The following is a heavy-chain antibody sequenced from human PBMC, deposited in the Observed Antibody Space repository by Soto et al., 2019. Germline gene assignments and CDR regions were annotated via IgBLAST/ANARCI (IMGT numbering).Heavy chain of an antibody. CDR3: AKERTYYYGSGSYHHYGMDV. CDR1: EFTFSSDH. Sequence: HPGGSLRLSCAASEFTFSSDHMNWVRQAPGKGLEWISYISSSSSDIYYADSVKGRFTISRDNSKNTLYLQMNSLRAEDTAVYCCAKERTYYYGSGSYHHYGMDVWGQGTTVTVS. V-gene: IGHV3-48*01. D-gene: IGHD3-10*01. J-gene: IGHJ6*02. CDR2: ISSSSSDI.